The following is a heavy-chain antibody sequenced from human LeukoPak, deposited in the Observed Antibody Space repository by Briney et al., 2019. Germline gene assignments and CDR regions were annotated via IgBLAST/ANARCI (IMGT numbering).Heavy chain of an antibody. D-gene: IGHD1-1*01. CDR2: VWHSGST. V-gene: IGHV4-4*02. CDR1: GGSISSSYW. CDR3: ARLERSTALFDY. Sequence: PSGTLSLTCAVSGGSISSSYWWSWVRPPPGKGLEWIGEVWHSGSTNYYPSLKSRVTISVDTSKNQFSLKLSSVTAADTAVYYCARLERSTALFDYWGQGTLVTVSS. J-gene: IGHJ4*02.